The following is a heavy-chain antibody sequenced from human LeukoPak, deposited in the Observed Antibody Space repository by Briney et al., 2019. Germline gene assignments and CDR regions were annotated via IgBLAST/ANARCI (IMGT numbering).Heavy chain of an antibody. D-gene: IGHD3-10*01. CDR3: ARGIIRGADTPYYYGMDV. Sequence: PSETLSLTCTVSGSSVSSGSYFWSWIRQPPGKGLEWIGYIYYSGSTNYNPSLKSRVTISVDTSKNQFSLKLSSVTAADTAVYWCARGIIRGADTPYYYGMDVWGQGTLVTVSS. CDR1: GSSVSSGSYF. V-gene: IGHV4-61*01. CDR2: IYYSGST. J-gene: IGHJ6*02.